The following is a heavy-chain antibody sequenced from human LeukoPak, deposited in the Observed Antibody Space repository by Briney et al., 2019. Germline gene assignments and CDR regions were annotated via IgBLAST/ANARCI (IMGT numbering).Heavy chain of an antibody. J-gene: IGHJ3*02. D-gene: IGHD5-18*01. CDR1: GGSISSYY. V-gene: IGHV4-59*01. CDR3: ARRPNTAMPRGGAFDI. Sequence: PSETLSLTCTVSGGSISSYYWSWIRQPPGKGLEWIGYIYYSGSTNYNPSLKSRVTISVDTSKNQFSLKLSSVTAADTAVYYCARRPNTAMPRGGAFDIWGQGTMVTVSS. CDR2: IYYSGST.